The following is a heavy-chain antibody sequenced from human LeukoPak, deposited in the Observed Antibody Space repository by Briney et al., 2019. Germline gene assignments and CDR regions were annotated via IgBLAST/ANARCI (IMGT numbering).Heavy chain of an antibody. Sequence: SQTLSLTCAISGDSVSGNRATWNWLRQSPSRGLEWLGRICYRSKWYSDYAVSVKGRITINPDTSKNQFSPLLNSVTPEDTAVYFCGRAEHDWGSDYWGQGTLVTVSS. CDR3: GRAEHDWGSDY. D-gene: IGHD3-9*01. CDR2: ICYRSKWYS. J-gene: IGHJ4*02. V-gene: IGHV6-1*01. CDR1: GDSVSGNRAT.